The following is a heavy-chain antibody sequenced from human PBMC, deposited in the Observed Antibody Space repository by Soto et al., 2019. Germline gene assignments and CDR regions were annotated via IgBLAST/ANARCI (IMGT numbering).Heavy chain of an antibody. CDR2: INGSGSGT. CDR3: ARSPLGYYDSSGPIFDY. Sequence: GGSLRLSCFVSGFTFSSYSLSWVRQAPGKGLEWVSDINGSGSGTYYADSVKGRFTISRDNSKNTLYLHMNRLRDENTATYNCARSPLGYYDSSGPIFDYWGQGTLVTVSS. V-gene: IGHV3-23*05. J-gene: IGHJ4*02. CDR1: GFTFSSYS. D-gene: IGHD3-22*01.